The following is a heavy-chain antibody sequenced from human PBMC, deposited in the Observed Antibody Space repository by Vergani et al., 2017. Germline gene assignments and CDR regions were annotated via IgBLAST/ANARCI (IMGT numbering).Heavy chain of an antibody. V-gene: IGHV3-49*04. D-gene: IGHD5-18*01. CDR3: TRETRIQLDCFDY. CDR2: IRSKAYGGTT. Sequence: EVQLVESGGGLVQPGRSLRLSCTASGFNFGDYAMSWVRQAPGKGLEWVGFIRSKAYGGTTEYAASVKGRFTISRDDSKSIAYLQMNSLKTEDTAVYFCTRETRIQLDCFDYWSQGTLVTVSS. CDR1: GFNFGDYA. J-gene: IGHJ4*02.